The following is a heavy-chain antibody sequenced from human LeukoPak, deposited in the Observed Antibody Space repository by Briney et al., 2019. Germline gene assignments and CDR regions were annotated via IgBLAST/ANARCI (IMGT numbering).Heavy chain of an antibody. CDR3: ARDFRTQLDGYSPPYHFDY. Sequence: GGSLRLSCEASGFIFSRYSMSWVRQASGKGLEWVSSISSSSSYIYYADSVRGRFTISRDNAKNSLYLQMNSLRAEDAAVYCCARDFRTQLDGYSPPYHFDYWGQGILVTVSS. CDR2: ISSSSSYI. V-gene: IGHV3-21*01. CDR1: GFIFSRYS. D-gene: IGHD5-24*01. J-gene: IGHJ4*02.